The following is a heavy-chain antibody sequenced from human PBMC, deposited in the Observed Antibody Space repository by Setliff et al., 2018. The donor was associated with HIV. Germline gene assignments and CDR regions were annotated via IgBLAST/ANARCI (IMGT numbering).Heavy chain of an antibody. CDR1: GYSFTTLW. V-gene: IGHV5-51*01. CDR3: ARSMGFKATTRLDF. D-gene: IGHD3-10*01. J-gene: IGHJ4*02. CDR2: VFPDDSDT. Sequence: GESLKISCQASGYSFTTLWIAWVRQMPGKGLEWMGMVFPDDSDTRYSPSFQGQVSMSADKSINTAYLQWSSLKASDTAVYYCARSMGFKATTRLDFWGPGTLGTVS.